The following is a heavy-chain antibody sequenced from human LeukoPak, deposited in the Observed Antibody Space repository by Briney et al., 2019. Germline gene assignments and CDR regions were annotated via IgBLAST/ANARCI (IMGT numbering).Heavy chain of an antibody. CDR1: GFTFSSFA. CDR3: AKKGATTKDFDY. CDR2: ISDSGSNT. V-gene: IGHV3-23*01. D-gene: IGHD1-26*01. J-gene: IGHJ4*02. Sequence: GGSPRLSCAASGFTFSSFAMTWVRQPPGKGLEWVSVISDSGSNTYYADSVRGRFTISRDNSKNTLYLQMNSLRAEDTVVYYCAKKGATTKDFDYWGQGTMVTVSS.